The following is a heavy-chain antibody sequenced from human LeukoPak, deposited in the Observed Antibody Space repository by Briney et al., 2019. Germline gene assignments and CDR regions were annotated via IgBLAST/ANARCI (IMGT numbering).Heavy chain of an antibody. CDR2: IYSGGTT. J-gene: IGHJ3*02. Sequence: GGSLRLSCAASGFTVSSNYMSWVRQAPGKGLEWVSVIYSGGTTYYADSVKGRFTISRDNSKNTLSLQMNSLRAEDTAVYYCARGSVKGLGYCSSTSCYRAFDIWGQGTMVTVSS. CDR3: ARGSVKGLGYCSSTSCYRAFDI. D-gene: IGHD2-2*01. V-gene: IGHV3-53*01. CDR1: GFTVSSNY.